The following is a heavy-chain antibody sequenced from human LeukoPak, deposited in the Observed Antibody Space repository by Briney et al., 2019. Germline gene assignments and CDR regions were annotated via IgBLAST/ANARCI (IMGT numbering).Heavy chain of an antibody. V-gene: IGHV3-30*18. CDR3: AKARYYDFWSRATNDYYMDV. Sequence: GGSLRLSCAASGFTFSNYGMHWVRQAPGKGLEWVAIILYDGSNKYYADSVKGRFTISRDNSKNTLYLQMNSLRAEDTAVYYCAKARYYDFWSRATNDYYMDVWGKGTTVTVSS. D-gene: IGHD3-3*01. CDR2: ILYDGSNK. CDR1: GFTFSNYG. J-gene: IGHJ6*03.